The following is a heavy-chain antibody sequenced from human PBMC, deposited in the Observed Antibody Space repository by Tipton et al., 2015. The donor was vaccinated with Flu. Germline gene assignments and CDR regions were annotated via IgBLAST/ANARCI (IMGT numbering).Heavy chain of an antibody. CDR2: IYYSGTT. CDR3: ARDLWNDRRVYYYYGVDV. D-gene: IGHD1-1*01. J-gene: IGHJ6*02. CDR1: GDSISTTIYY. V-gene: IGHV4-39*07. Sequence: LRLSCTVSGDSISTTIYYWGWVRQPPGKGLEWIGSIYYSGTTYYNPSLKSRATVSVDPPKNQFFLSLTSLTAADTAVYYCARDLWNDRRVYYYYGVDVWGRGTTVTVSS.